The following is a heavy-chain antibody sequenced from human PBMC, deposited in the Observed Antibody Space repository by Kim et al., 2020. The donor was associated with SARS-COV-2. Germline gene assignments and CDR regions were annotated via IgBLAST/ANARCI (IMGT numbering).Heavy chain of an antibody. D-gene: IGHD3-16*01. J-gene: IGHJ4*02. Sequence: NGNTIYAQKFQGRVTLTTDTSASTAYMELSFLRSEDSAVYYCRGGFYFDYWGQGTLVTVSS. CDR2: NGNT. V-gene: IGHV1-3*01. CDR3: RGGFYFDY.